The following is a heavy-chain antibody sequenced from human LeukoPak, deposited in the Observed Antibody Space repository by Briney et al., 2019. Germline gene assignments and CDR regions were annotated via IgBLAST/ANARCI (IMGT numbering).Heavy chain of an antibody. CDR3: ARLLDSYGDYYFDY. Sequence: GGSLRLSCAASGFTFSSYWMSWVRQAPGKGLEWVANIKQDGSEKYYVDSVKGRFTISRDNAKNSLFLQMNSLRAEDTAVYYCARLLDSYGDYYFDYWGQGTLVTVSS. CDR1: GFTFSSYW. J-gene: IGHJ4*02. V-gene: IGHV3-7*01. CDR2: IKQDGSEK. D-gene: IGHD4-17*01.